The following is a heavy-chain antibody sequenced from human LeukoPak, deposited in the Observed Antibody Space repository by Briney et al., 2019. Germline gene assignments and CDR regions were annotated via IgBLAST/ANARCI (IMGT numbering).Heavy chain of an antibody. CDR1: GFTFSSYS. J-gene: IGHJ4*02. CDR3: AREATKVTTKGFDY. V-gene: IGHV3-21*01. D-gene: IGHD4-17*01. Sequence: GGSLRLSCAASGFTFSSYSMNWVRQAPGKGLEWVSSISSSSSYIYYADSVKGRFTISRDNAKNSLYLQMNSLRAEDTAVYYCAREATKVTTKGFDYWGQGTLVTVSS. CDR2: ISSSSSYI.